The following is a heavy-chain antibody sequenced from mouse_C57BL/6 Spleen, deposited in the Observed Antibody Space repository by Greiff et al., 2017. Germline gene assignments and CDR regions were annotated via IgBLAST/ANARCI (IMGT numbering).Heavy chain of an antibody. J-gene: IGHJ3*01. CDR1: GYTFTDYE. V-gene: IGHV1-15*01. CDR2: IDPETGGT. CDR3: TRYGYDAY. D-gene: IGHD2-2*01. Sequence: VKLVESGAELVRPGASVTLSCKASGYTFTDYEMHWVKQTPVHGLEWIGAIDPETGGTAYNQKFKGKAILTADKSSSTAYMELRSLTSEDSAVYYCTRYGYDAYWGQGTLVTVSA.